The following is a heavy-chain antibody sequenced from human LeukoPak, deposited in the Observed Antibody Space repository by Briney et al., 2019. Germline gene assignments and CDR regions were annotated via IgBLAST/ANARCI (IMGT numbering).Heavy chain of an antibody. J-gene: IGHJ4*02. V-gene: IGHV3-23*01. CDR3: AKHLYSGSYYYFDY. CDR1: GFTFSSYA. Sequence: GGSLRLSCAAPGFTFSSYAMSWVRQAPGKGLEWVSAISGSGGSTYYADSVKGRFTISRDNSKNTLYLQMNSLRAEDTAVYYCAKHLYSGSYYYFDYWGQGTLVTVSS. D-gene: IGHD1-26*01. CDR2: ISGSGGST.